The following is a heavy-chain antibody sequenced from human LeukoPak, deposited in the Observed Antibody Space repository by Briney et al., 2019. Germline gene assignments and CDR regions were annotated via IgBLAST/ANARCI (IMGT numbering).Heavy chain of an antibody. CDR1: GGSIRSDDYY. CDR2: IFYTGNT. CDR3: ATVVVVAATNYYYYATDV. Sequence: PSQTLSLTCTVSGGSIRSDDYYWSWIRQPPGMGLEWIVYIFYTGNTHYNPSLQRRVTFSVNTSKNQFSLMLSSVTAADTAVYFCATVVVVAATNYYYYATDVWGQGTTVTVSS. V-gene: IGHV4-30-4*01. J-gene: IGHJ6*02. D-gene: IGHD2-15*01.